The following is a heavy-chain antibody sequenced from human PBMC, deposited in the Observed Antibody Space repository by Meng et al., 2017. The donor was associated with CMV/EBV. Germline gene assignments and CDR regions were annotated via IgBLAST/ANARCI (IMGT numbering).Heavy chain of an antibody. CDR3: ARTPLSWVVALIYYFDY. D-gene: IGHD2-15*01. Sequence: SETLSLTCTVSGGSISSSSYYWGWIRQPPGKGLEWIGSIYYSGSTYYNPSLKSRVTISVDTSKNQFSLKLSSVTAADTAVYYCARTPLSWVVALIYYFDYWGQGTLVTVSS. J-gene: IGHJ4*02. V-gene: IGHV4-39*01. CDR1: GGSISSSSYY. CDR2: IYYSGST.